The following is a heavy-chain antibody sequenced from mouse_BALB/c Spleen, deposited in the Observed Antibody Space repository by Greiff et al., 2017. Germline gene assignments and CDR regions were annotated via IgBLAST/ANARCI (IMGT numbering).Heavy chain of an antibody. CDR1: GFTFSSFG. V-gene: IGHV5-17*02. CDR3: ARCITTVVATRGYAMDY. D-gene: IGHD1-1*01. Sequence: EVQLVESGGGLVQPGGSRKLSCAASGFTFSSFGMHWVRQAPEKGLEWVAYISSGSSTIYYADTVKGRFTISRDNPKNTLFPQMTSLRSEDTAMYYCARCITTVVATRGYAMDYWGQGTSVTVSS. CDR2: ISSGSSTI. J-gene: IGHJ4*01.